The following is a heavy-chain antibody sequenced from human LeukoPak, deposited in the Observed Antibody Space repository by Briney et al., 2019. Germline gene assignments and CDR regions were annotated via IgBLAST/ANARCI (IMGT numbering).Heavy chain of an antibody. V-gene: IGHV4-39*01. CDR3: ARHRKQWLVRSSWFDP. D-gene: IGHD6-19*01. CDR2: IDYSRSN. J-gene: IGHJ5*02. Sequence: PSETLSLTCTVSGGSISSSTYCWGWNRHPPGKGLEWNGSIDYSRSNYYNPSRKSRVTISVDTSKNQFSLKLSSVTAADTAVYSCARHRKQWLVRSSWFDPWGQGTLVTVSS. CDR1: GGSISSSTYC.